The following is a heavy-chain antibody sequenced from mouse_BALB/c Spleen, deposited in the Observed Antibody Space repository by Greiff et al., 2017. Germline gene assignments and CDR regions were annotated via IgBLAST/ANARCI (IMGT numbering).Heavy chain of an antibody. CDR3: ARIDYGYDPYAMDY. CDR1: GYAFSSYW. Sequence: VKLMESGAELVRPGSSVKISCKASGYAFSSYWMNWVKQRPGQGLEWIGQIYPGDGDTNYNGKFKGKATLTADKSSSTAYMQLSSLTSEDSAVYFCARIDYGYDPYAMDYWGQGTSVTVSS. D-gene: IGHD2-2*01. CDR2: IYPGDGDT. V-gene: IGHV1-80*01. J-gene: IGHJ4*01.